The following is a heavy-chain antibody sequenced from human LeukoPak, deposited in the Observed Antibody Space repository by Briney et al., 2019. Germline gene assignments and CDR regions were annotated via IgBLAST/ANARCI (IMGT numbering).Heavy chain of an antibody. Sequence: GASVKVSCKASGYTFTSYGISWVRQAPGQGLEWMGLISAYNGNTNYAQKLQGRVTMTTDTSTSTAYMELRSLRSDDTAVYYCAGGDPYSSSWYSEYFQHWGQGTLVTVSS. CDR1: GYTFTSYG. CDR3: AGGDPYSSSWYSEYFQH. CDR2: ISAYNGNT. D-gene: IGHD6-13*01. V-gene: IGHV1-18*04. J-gene: IGHJ1*01.